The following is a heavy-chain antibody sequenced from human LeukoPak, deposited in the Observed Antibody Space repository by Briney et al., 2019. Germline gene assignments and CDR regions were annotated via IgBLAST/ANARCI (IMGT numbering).Heavy chain of an antibody. V-gene: IGHV4-59*08. J-gene: IGHJ4*02. D-gene: IGHD1-26*01. CDR3: ARLASGSYGPLTPFDY. CDR1: GGSISSYY. CDR2: IYYSGST. Sequence: TETLSLTCTVSGGSISSYYWSWIRQPPGKGLEWIGDIYYSGSTNYNPSLKSRVTISVDTSKNQFSLRLSSVTAADTAVYYSARLASGSYGPLTPFDYWGQGTLVTVSS.